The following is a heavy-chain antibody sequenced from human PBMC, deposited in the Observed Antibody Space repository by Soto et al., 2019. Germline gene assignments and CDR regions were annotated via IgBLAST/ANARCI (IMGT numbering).Heavy chain of an antibody. J-gene: IGHJ4*02. D-gene: IGHD3-22*01. CDR3: AKRMIVVVAPSGYYFDY. CDR2: ISGSGGST. Sequence: EVQLLESGGGLVQPGGSLRLSCAASGFTLSSYAMSWVRQAPGKGLEWVSAISGSGGSTYYADSVKGRFTISRDNSKNTLYLQMNSLRAEDTAVYYCAKRMIVVVAPSGYYFDYWGQGTLVTVSS. V-gene: IGHV3-23*01. CDR1: GFTLSSYA.